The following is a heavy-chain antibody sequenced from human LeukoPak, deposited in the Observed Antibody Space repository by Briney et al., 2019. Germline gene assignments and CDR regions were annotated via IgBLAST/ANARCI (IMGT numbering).Heavy chain of an antibody. D-gene: IGHD2-15*01. J-gene: IGHJ5*02. CDR2: ISGSGGST. Sequence: GSLRLSCAASGFTFSSYAMSWVRQAPGKGLEWVSAISGSGGSTYYADSVKGRFTISRDNSKNTLYLQMNSLRAEDTAVYYCAKAGNIVVVVAAKDWLDPWGQGTLVTVSS. CDR3: AKAGNIVVVVAAKDWLDP. CDR1: GFTFSSYA. V-gene: IGHV3-23*01.